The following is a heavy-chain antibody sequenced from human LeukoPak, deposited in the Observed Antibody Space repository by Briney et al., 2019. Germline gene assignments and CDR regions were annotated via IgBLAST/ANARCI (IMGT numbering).Heavy chain of an antibody. Sequence: GTSLRLSCAGSGFTFSHYGMHWVRQGPGKGLEWVAGIQSDGSYKYYEDSLKGRFTISRDNFKNILYLQMNSLRAEDTAVYSCARDVDTSNHMSIFDPWGQGTLVTLSS. CDR1: GFTFSHYG. V-gene: IGHV3-33*01. J-gene: IGHJ5*02. CDR3: ARDVDTSNHMSIFDP. CDR2: IQSDGSYK. D-gene: IGHD3-3*02.